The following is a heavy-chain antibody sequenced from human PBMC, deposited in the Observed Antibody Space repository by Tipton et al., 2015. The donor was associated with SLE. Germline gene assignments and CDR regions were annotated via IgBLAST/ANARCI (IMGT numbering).Heavy chain of an antibody. Sequence: SLRLFCIASGFTFSSYEMHWVRQAPGKGLEWISYISGSGSTTYYADSVEGRFTISRDNAKKSLYLQINSLRVEDTAVYYCARIVWGGGMQLLAYWGQGTLVTVSS. CDR3: ARIVWGGGMQLLAY. CDR2: ISGSGSTT. D-gene: IGHD2-15*01. J-gene: IGHJ4*02. CDR1: GFTFSSYE. V-gene: IGHV3-48*03.